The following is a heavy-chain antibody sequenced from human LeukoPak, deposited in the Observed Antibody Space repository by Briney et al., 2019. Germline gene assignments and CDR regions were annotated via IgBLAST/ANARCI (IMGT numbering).Heavy chain of an antibody. D-gene: IGHD3-10*01. Sequence: VASVKVSCKASGYTFTSYGISWVRQAPGQGLEWMGWISAYNGNTNYAQKLQGRVTMTTDTFTSTAYMELRSLRSDDTAVYYCARAAMVRGVINWFDPWGQGTLVTVSS. V-gene: IGHV1-18*01. CDR3: ARAAMVRGVINWFDP. J-gene: IGHJ5*02. CDR2: ISAYNGNT. CDR1: GYTFTSYG.